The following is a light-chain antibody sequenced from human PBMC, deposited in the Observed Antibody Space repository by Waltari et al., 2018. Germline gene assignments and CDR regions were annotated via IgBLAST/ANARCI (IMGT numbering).Light chain of an antibody. Sequence: QSALTQPASVSGSPGQSITISCTGTSSYVGGYNYVSWYQQHPDKAPKLMIYDVSNRPSGVSNRFSVSKSGNTASLTISGLQAEDEADYYCSSYISSSTLELFGGGTSLTVL. CDR1: SSYVGGYNY. CDR2: DVS. V-gene: IGLV2-14*03. J-gene: IGLJ2*01. CDR3: SSYISSSTLEL.